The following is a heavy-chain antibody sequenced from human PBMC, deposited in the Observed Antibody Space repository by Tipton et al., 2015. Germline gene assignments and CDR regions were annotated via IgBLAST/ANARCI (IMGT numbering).Heavy chain of an antibody. D-gene: IGHD4-17*01. V-gene: IGHV4-38-2*01. CDR1: AYSITSDYY. J-gene: IGHJ4*02. CDR3: ARSRYTVTPDS. CDR2: FFHSGNT. Sequence: TLSLTCAVSAYSITSDYYWGWIRQPPGKGLEWIGSFFHSGNTFHNPSLRSRVIISVDTSKNQFSLRVTSVTAADTAVYYCARSRYTVTPDSWGQGTLVTVSS.